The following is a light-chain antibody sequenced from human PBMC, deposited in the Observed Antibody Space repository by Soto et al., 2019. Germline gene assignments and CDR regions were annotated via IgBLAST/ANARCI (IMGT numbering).Light chain of an antibody. J-gene: IGLJ7*01. V-gene: IGLV1-44*01. CDR1: SSNIGSNT. CDR3: AAWDDSLNAPV. Sequence: QSVLTQPPSASGTPGQRVTISCSGSSSNIGSNTVNWYQQPPGTAPKLLIYSNNQRPSGVPDRFSGSKSGTSASLAISGLPSEDEDDYYCAAWDDSLNAPVFGGGTQLTVL. CDR2: SNN.